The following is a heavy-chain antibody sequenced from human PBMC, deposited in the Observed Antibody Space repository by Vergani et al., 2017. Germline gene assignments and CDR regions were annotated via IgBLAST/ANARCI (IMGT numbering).Heavy chain of an antibody. J-gene: IGHJ4*02. Sequence: QVQLQQWGAGLLKPSETLSLTCAVYGRSFSGYYWSWIRQPPGKGLEWIGEINHSGSTNYNPSLKSRVTISVDTSKNQFSLKLSSVTAADTAVYYCATIYCSSTSCLFDYWGQGTLVTVSS. V-gene: IGHV4-34*01. CDR3: ATIYCSSTSCLFDY. CDR2: INHSGST. CDR1: GRSFSGYY. D-gene: IGHD2-2*01.